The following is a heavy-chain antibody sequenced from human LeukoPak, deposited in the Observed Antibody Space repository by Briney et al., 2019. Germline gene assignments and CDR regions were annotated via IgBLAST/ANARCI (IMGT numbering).Heavy chain of an antibody. CDR3: AKDFSGITMIDNWFDP. J-gene: IGHJ5*02. CDR2: SRDKGNRYST. V-gene: IGHV3-72*01. CDR1: GFTFSDHY. Sequence: PGGSLRLSCAASGFTFSDHYIDWVRQAPGKGLEWVGRSRDKGNRYSTAYAASVRGRFTISRDDSKNSLYLQMNSLRAEDTAVYYCAKDFSGITMIDNWFDPWGQGTLVTVSS. D-gene: IGHD3-22*01.